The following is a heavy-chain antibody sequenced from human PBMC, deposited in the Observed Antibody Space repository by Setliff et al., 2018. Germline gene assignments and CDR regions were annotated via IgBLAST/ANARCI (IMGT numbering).Heavy chain of an antibody. V-gene: IGHV3-21*01. CDR1: GFTFSSYS. Sequence: PGGSLRLSCAASGFTFSSYSMNWVRQAPGKGLEWVSYISSSSSYIYYADSVKGRFTISRDNAKNSLYLQMNSLSAEDTAVYYCARTTGYRLEGDFDYWGQGTLVTVSS. CDR2: ISSSSSYI. J-gene: IGHJ4*02. CDR3: ARTTGYRLEGDFDY. D-gene: IGHD3-16*01.